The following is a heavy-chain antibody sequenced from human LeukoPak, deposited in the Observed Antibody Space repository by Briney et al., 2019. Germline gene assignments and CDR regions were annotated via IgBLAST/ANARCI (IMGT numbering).Heavy chain of an antibody. J-gene: IGHJ3*02. CDR1: GFTFSSYS. D-gene: IGHD3-22*01. CDR3: ARAHLYYDSSALTPDRAFDI. CDR2: ISSSSSYI. V-gene: IGHV3-21*04. Sequence: GGSLRLSCAASGFTFSSYSMNWVRQAPGKGLEWVSSISSSSSYIYYADSVKGRFTISRDNAKNSLYLQMNSLRAEDTAVYYCARAHLYYDSSALTPDRAFDIWGQGTMVTVSS.